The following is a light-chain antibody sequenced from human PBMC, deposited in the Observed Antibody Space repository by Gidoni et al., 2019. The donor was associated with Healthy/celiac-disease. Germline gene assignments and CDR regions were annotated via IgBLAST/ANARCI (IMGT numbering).Light chain of an antibody. CDR2: GNS. CDR3: QSYDSSLSGFVV. J-gene: IGLJ2*01. CDR1: SSNIGAGYD. Sequence: QSVLTQPPSVCGAPGQRVTISCTGSSSNIGAGYDVHWYQQLPGTAPKVLIYGNSNRPSGVPDRFSGSKSGTSASPAVTGLQAEDEADYYCQSYDSSLSGFVVFGGGTKLTVL. V-gene: IGLV1-40*01.